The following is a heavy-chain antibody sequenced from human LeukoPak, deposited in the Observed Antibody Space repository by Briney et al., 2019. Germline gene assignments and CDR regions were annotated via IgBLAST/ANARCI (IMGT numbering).Heavy chain of an antibody. CDR2: ISSSSSYT. V-gene: IGHV3-11*05. D-gene: IGHD1-20*01. CDR1: GFTFSDYY. CDR3: ARAAITGTTLWFDP. J-gene: IGHJ5*02. Sequence: PGGSLRLSCAASGFTFSDYYMSWIRQAPGKGLEWVSYISSSSSYTNYADSVKGRFTISRDNAKNSLYLQMNSLRAEDTAVYYCARAAITGTTLWFDPWGQGTLVTVSS.